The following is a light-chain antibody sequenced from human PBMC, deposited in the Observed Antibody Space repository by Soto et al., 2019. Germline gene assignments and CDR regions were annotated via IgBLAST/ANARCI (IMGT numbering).Light chain of an antibody. V-gene: IGLV2-14*01. Sequence: QSALAQPASVSGSPGQSIAISCTGSSSDVGFYNYISWYQQHPGKVPKLIIYEVTNRPSGVSNRFSGSKSGNTASLTISGLQAEDEADYYCCSYTTSSTRVFGTGTKVT. CDR2: EVT. CDR3: CSYTTSSTRV. J-gene: IGLJ1*01. CDR1: SSDVGFYNY.